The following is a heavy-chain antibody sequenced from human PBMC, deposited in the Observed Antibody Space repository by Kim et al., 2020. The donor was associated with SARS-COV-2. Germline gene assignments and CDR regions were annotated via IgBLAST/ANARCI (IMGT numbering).Heavy chain of an antibody. D-gene: IGHD3-16*02. J-gene: IGHJ3*02. CDR3: ARDAFMITFGGVIVDYPDAFDI. Sequence: GGSLRLSCAASGFTFSSYEMNWVRQAPGKGLEWVSYISSSGSTIYYADSVKGRFTISRDNAKNSLYLQMNSLRAEDTAVYYCARDAFMITFGGVIVDYPDAFDIWGQGTMVTVPS. CDR1: GFTFSSYE. CDR2: ISSSGSTI. V-gene: IGHV3-48*03.